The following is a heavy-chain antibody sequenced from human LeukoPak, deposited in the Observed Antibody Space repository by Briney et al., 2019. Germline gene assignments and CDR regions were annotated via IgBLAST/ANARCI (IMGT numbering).Heavy chain of an antibody. V-gene: IGHV3-23*01. CDR2: ISGSGGST. Sequence: GGSLRLSCAASGFTFSSYAMSWVRQAPGKGLEWVSAISGSGGSTYYADSVKGRFTISRDNSKNTLYLQMNSLRAEDTAVYYCAKDLGYYYGSGTFYYYYYMDVWGKGTTVTISS. D-gene: IGHD3-10*01. CDR3: AKDLGYYYGSGTFYYYYYMDV. CDR1: GFTFSSYA. J-gene: IGHJ6*03.